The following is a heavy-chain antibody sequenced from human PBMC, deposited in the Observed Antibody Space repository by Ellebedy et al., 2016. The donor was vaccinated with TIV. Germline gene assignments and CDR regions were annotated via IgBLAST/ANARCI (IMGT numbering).Heavy chain of an antibody. J-gene: IGHJ4*02. V-gene: IGHV1-24*01. CDR2: FDPADGET. CDR1: GYSLIELS. Sequence: AASVKVSCKVSGYSLIELSMHWMRQVPGKGLEWMGGFDPADGETTYSQKFQGRVTITRDTSASTAFVELSSLRSEDTAVYFCAREVITAANIQPTFAYWGQGTLVTVSS. D-gene: IGHD6-13*01. CDR3: AREVITAANIQPTFAY.